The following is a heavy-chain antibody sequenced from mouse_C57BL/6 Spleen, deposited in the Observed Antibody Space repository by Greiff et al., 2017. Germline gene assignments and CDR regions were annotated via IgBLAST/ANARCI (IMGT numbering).Heavy chain of an antibody. J-gene: IGHJ4*01. D-gene: IGHD1-1*01. V-gene: IGHV1-82*01. Sequence: QVQLQQSGPELVKPGASVKISCKASGYAFSSSWMNWVKQRPGKGLEWIGRIYPGDGDTNYNGKFKGKATLTADKSSSTAYMQLSSLTSEDSAVXFCAREGFIMDYWGQGTSVTVSS. CDR3: AREGFIMDY. CDR1: GYAFSSSW. CDR2: IYPGDGDT.